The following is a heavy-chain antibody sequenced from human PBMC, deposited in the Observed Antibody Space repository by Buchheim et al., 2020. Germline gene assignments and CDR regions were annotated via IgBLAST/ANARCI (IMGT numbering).Heavy chain of an antibody. V-gene: IGHV4-61*08. CDR1: GDSVSSEGYH. CDR3: AREIQKLVTN. CDR2: IYNSGTT. Sequence: QVQLQESGPGLVKPSETLSLTCIVSGDSVSSEGYHWTWIRQPPGKGLEWIGHIYNSGTTNYNPSLKSRVSISLDTSKNQFSLILSSVTAADTAVYFCAREIQKLVTNWGQGTL. J-gene: IGHJ4*02. D-gene: IGHD3-10*01.